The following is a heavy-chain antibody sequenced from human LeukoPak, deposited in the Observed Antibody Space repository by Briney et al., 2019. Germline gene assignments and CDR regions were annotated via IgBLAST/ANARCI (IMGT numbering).Heavy chain of an antibody. CDR2: VNPNSGGT. J-gene: IGHJ4*02. CDR3: ARGSGGGSTNCQRCRFFDY. D-gene: IGHD1-26*01. CDR1: GYTFTGYY. V-gene: IGHV1-2*02. Sequence: GASVKVSCKASGYTFTGYYMHWVRQAPGQGLEWMGWVNPNSGGTNYAPKFQGRVTMTKNTSISTAYMEVTSLRSDDTAVYYCARGSGGGSTNCQRCRFFDYWGQGTVVTVSS.